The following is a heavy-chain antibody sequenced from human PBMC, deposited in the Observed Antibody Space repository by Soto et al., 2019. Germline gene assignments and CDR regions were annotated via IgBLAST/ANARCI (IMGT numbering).Heavy chain of an antibody. V-gene: IGHV3-21*01. J-gene: IGHJ3*01. CDR2: ISSTSTYI. CDR1: GFTFSSYS. D-gene: IGHD1-26*01. CDR3: ARDREGVGAGLF. Sequence: GGSLRLSCAASGFTFSSYSMNWVRQAPGRGLEWVSSISSTSTYIYYTDSVKGRFTISRDNAKNSLYLQLNSLRAEDAAVYYCARDREGVGAGLFWGQGAMVTVSS.